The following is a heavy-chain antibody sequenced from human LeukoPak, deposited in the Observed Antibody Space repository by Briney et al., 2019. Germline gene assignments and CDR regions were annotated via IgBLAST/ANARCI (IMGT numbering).Heavy chain of an antibody. CDR1: GFTFSSYG. V-gene: IGHV3-30*02. J-gene: IGHJ4*02. CDR2: IRYDGSNK. CDR3: AKDLSIFGVVGPFDY. D-gene: IGHD3-3*01. Sequence: GGSLRLSCAASGFTFSSYGMHWVRQAPGKGLEWVAFIRYDGSNKYYADSVKGRFTISRDNSKNTLYLQMNSLRAEDTAVYYCAKDLSIFGVVGPFDYWGQGTLVTVSS.